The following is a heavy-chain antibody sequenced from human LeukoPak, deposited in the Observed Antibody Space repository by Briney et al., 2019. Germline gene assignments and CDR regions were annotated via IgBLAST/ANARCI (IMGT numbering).Heavy chain of an antibody. CDR3: AKIAETSGSYGQGYDY. Sequence: PGGSLRLSCTASGFTFGDYAMSWFRQAPGKGLEWISYISSSSTTIYYAASVKGRFTISRDNARNSLYLQMNSLRAEDTAVYYCAKIAETSGSYGQGYDYWGQGTLVTVSS. CDR1: GFTFGDYA. V-gene: IGHV3-48*01. J-gene: IGHJ4*02. D-gene: IGHD1-26*01. CDR2: ISSSSTTI.